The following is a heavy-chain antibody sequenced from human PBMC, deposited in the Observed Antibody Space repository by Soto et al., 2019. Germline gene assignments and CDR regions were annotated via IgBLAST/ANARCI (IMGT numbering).Heavy chain of an antibody. CDR1: GASISSVYW. CDR3: ARYSAVSGTYYFDY. D-gene: IGHD6-13*01. Sequence: QVHLQESGPGLVKPSGTLSLTCDVSGASISSVYWWSWVRQSPGKGLEWIGQISQRGSANYRPSLSSRVTMSLDTSKNQFSLRLTSVTAADTAVYYCARYSAVSGTYYFDYWGQGTLVTVSS. V-gene: IGHV4-4*02. J-gene: IGHJ4*02. CDR2: ISQRGSA.